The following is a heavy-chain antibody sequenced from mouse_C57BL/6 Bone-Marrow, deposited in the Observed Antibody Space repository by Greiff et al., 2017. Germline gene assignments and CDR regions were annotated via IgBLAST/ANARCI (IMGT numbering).Heavy chain of an antibody. CDR3: ARKDYDRTWFAY. J-gene: IGHJ3*01. CDR2: INPSSGYT. D-gene: IGHD2-4*01. V-gene: IGHV1-4*01. Sequence: QVQLKESGAELARPGASVKMSCKASGYTFTSYTMHWVKQRPGQGLEWIGYINPSSGYTKYNQKFKDKATLTADKSSSTAYMQLSSLTSEDSAVXYCARKDYDRTWFAYWGQGTLVTVSA. CDR1: GYTFTSYT.